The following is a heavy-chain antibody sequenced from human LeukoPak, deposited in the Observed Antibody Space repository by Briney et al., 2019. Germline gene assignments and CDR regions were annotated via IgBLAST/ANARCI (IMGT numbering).Heavy chain of an antibody. D-gene: IGHD1-7*01. Sequence: ASVKVSCKASGYTFTGYYMHWVRPAPGQGLEWMGWINPNSGGTNYAQKFQGRVTITTDESTSTAYMELSSLRSEDTAVYYCARLTSGTRQGEDYWGQGTLVTVSS. CDR3: ARLTSGTRQGEDY. V-gene: IGHV1-2*02. J-gene: IGHJ4*02. CDR2: INPNSGGT. CDR1: GYTFTGYY.